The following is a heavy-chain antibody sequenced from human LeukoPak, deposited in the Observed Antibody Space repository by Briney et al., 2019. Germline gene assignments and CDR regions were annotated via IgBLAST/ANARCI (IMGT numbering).Heavy chain of an antibody. CDR3: GRDIGAAIGH. Sequence: SQTLSLTRVICVDSVPSYRPGWMCMRHSPSRGLEGLGRTYYWSKLYNEYALSVRSRITISPDASKNQNSLQLNSVTPDDTAFYYCGRDIGAAIGHWGQGTLVTVSS. V-gene: IGHV6-1*01. CDR1: VDSVPSYRPG. CDR2: TYYWSKLYN. D-gene: IGHD6-13*01. J-gene: IGHJ4*02.